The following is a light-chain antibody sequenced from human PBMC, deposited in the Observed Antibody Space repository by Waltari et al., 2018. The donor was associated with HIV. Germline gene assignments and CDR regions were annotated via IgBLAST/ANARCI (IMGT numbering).Light chain of an antibody. J-gene: IGKJ1*01. V-gene: IGKV3-20*01. CDR1: QSVSSSY. Sequence: EIVLTQSPATLSLPPGERATLPCRASQSVSSSYLAWYQQKPGQAPRLLIYSASSRATGIPDRFRGSGSGTDFTLTISRLEPEDFAVYYCQQMGTFGQGTKVEIK. CDR2: SAS. CDR3: QQMGT.